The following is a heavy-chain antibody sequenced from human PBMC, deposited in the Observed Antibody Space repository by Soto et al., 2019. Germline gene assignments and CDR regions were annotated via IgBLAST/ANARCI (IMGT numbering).Heavy chain of an antibody. D-gene: IGHD3-3*01. J-gene: IGHJ4*02. Sequence: QVQLQESGPGLVKPSQTLSLTCTVSGGSISSGDYYWSWIRQPPGKGLEWIGYIYYSGSTYYNPYLKSRVTISVDTSNNQFSLKLSSVTAADAAVYYCARVERYYDFWSGYYTDYWGQGTLVTVSS. CDR3: ARVERYYDFWSGYYTDY. V-gene: IGHV4-30-4*01. CDR1: GGSISSGDYY. CDR2: IYYSGST.